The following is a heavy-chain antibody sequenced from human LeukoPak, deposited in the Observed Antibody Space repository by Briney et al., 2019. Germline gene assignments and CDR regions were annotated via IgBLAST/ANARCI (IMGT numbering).Heavy chain of an antibody. D-gene: IGHD3-10*01. V-gene: IGHV3-48*01. CDR2: ISSSSSTI. Sequence: GGSLRLSCAASGFTFSSYWMSWVRQAPGKGLEWVSYISSSSSTIYYADSVKGRFTISRDNAKNSLYLQMNSLRAEDTAVYYCARDCYKGCITIYDAFDIWGQGTMVTVSS. CDR3: ARDCYKGCITIYDAFDI. J-gene: IGHJ3*02. CDR1: GFTFSSYW.